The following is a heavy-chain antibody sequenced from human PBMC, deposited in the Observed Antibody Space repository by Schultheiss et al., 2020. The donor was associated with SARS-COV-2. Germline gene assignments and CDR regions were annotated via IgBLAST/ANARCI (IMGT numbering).Heavy chain of an antibody. CDR1: GYSISSGYY. CDR3: AKAHDYGDYVLGY. D-gene: IGHD4-17*01. Sequence: SETLSLTCTVSGYSISSGYYWGWIRQPPGKGLEWIGSIYHSGSTYYNPSLKSRVTISVDTSKNQFSLKLSSVTAADTAVYYCAKAHDYGDYVLGYWGQGTLVTVSS. V-gene: IGHV4-38-2*02. J-gene: IGHJ4*02. CDR2: IYHSGST.